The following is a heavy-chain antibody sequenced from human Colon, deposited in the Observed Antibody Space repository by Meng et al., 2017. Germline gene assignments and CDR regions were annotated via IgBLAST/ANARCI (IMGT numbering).Heavy chain of an antibody. CDR3: ARDNPGDYVWDY. D-gene: IGHD4-17*01. J-gene: IGHJ4*02. Sequence: QVQLVQSGSELKKPGAPVKVSCKASGYTFTTYGISWMRQAPGQGLEWMGWISTYDDNTNYVEKFRGRVTMTTDTSTNTAYMELRSLRSDDTAVYYCARDNPGDYVWDYWGQGTLVTVSS. CDR2: ISTYDDNT. CDR1: GYTFTTYG. V-gene: IGHV1-18*01.